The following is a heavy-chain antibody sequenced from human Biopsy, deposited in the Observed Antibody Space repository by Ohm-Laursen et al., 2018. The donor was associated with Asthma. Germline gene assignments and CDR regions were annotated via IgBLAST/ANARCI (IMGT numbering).Heavy chain of an antibody. J-gene: IGHJ6*02. CDR1: SGSGGYMRSGNYY. CDR3: VRGSSSWHHGPFHYYYGLDV. CDR2: IYYSGTT. D-gene: IGHD6-13*01. Sequence: GTLSLTCSLSSGSGGYMRSGNYYWGWIRQPPGKGLEWLGSIYYSGTTYYNPSLESRITVSADTTKNKFSQKLTSMTAADTAVYYCVRGSSSWHHGPFHYYYGLDVWGQGTTATVSS. V-gene: IGHV4-39*01.